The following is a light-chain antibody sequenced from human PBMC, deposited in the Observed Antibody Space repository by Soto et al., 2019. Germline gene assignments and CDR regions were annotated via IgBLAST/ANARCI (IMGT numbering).Light chain of an antibody. CDR2: KAS. Sequence: DIQMTQSPSTLSGSVGDRVTITCRASQTISSWLAWYQQKPGKAPKLLIYKASTLKSGVPSRFSGSGSGTEFTLTISSLQPDYFAKYYCQNYNSYSEAFGQGTKVELK. V-gene: IGKV1-5*03. CDR3: QNYNSYSEA. J-gene: IGKJ1*01. CDR1: QTISSW.